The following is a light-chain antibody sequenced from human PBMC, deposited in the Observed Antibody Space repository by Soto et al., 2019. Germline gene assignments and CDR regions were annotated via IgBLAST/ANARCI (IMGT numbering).Light chain of an antibody. J-gene: IGLJ1*01. CDR3: KSYTRSNKYV. Sequence: CAPGRPRSAPWSPGGAIAVACTGTSSDVGAYDYVSWYQHHPGKAPKLISYEVTNRPSGVSNRFSGSKSGNTASLTISGLQAEDEADYYCKSYTRSNKYVFGTGTKVTVL. V-gene: IGLV2-14*01. CDR2: EVT. CDR1: SSDVGAYDY.